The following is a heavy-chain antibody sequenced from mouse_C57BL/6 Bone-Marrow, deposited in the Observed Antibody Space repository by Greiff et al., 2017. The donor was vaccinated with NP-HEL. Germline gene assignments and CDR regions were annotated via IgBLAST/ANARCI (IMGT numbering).Heavy chain of an antibody. Sequence: DVQLQESGPVLVKPGASVKMSCKASGYTFTDYYMNWVKQSHGKSLEWIGVINPYNGGTSYNQKFKGKATLTVDKSSSTAYMELNSLTSEDSAVYYCARKGDSSDYWGQGTTLTVSS. D-gene: IGHD3-2*02. V-gene: IGHV1-19*01. J-gene: IGHJ2*01. CDR3: ARKGDSSDY. CDR2: INPYNGGT. CDR1: GYTFTDYY.